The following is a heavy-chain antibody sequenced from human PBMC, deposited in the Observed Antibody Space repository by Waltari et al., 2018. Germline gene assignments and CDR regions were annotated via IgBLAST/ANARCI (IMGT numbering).Heavy chain of an antibody. Sequence: EVQLVQSGAEVKKPRESLKISCKGSGYSFTSYWIGWVRQMPGKGLEWMGIIYPGDSDTRYSPSFQGQVTISADKSISTAYLQWSSLKASDTAMYYCARVTVTTHYYYYYMDVWGKGTTVTVSS. CDR3: ARVTVTTHYYYYYMDV. CDR1: GYSFTSYW. V-gene: IGHV5-51*01. J-gene: IGHJ6*03. D-gene: IGHD4-17*01. CDR2: IYPGDSDT.